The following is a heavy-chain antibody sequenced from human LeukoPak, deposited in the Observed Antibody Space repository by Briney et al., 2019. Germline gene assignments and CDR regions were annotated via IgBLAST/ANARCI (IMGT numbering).Heavy chain of an antibody. Sequence: ASVKVSCKASRYTFTSYDINWARQATGQGLEWVGWMNPNSGNTGYAQKFQGRVTMTRNTSISTAYMELSSLRSEDTAVYYCARARNYYGSGSYYGYFDYWGQGTLVTVSS. CDR2: MNPNSGNT. D-gene: IGHD3-10*01. CDR3: ARARNYYGSGSYYGYFDY. J-gene: IGHJ4*02. V-gene: IGHV1-8*01. CDR1: RYTFTSYD.